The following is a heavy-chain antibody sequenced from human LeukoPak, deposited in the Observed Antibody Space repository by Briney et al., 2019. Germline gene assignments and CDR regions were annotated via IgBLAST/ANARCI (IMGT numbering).Heavy chain of an antibody. V-gene: IGHV1-3*01. D-gene: IGHD2-21*02. CDR1: GYTFTSYA. Sequence: ASVKVSCKASGYTFTSYAMHWVRQAPGQRLEWMGWINAGNGNTKYSQKFQGRVTVTRDTSTSTVYMELSSLRSEDTAVYYCARSYCGGDCYQYYFDYWGQGTLVTVSS. CDR2: INAGNGNT. CDR3: ARSYCGGDCYQYYFDY. J-gene: IGHJ4*02.